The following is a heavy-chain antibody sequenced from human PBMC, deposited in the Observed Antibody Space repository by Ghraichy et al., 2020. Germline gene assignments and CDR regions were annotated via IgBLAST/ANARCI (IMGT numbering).Heavy chain of an antibody. D-gene: IGHD3-22*01. CDR1: GGTFSSYA. CDR3: ARDPHYNYDSNGYPYYGMDV. Sequence: SVKVSCKASGGTFSSYAISWVRQAPGQGLEWMGGIIPILGIANYAQKFQGRVTITADKSTSTAYMELSSLRSEDTAVYYCARDPHYNYDSNGYPYYGMDVWGQGTTVTVSS. J-gene: IGHJ6*02. V-gene: IGHV1-69*10. CDR2: IIPILGIA.